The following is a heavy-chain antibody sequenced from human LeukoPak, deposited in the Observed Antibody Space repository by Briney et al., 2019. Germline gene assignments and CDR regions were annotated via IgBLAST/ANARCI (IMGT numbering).Heavy chain of an antibody. CDR3: AKGSTMGSSWTAMVTDYYYYMDV. D-gene: IGHD5-18*01. Sequence: PGGSLRLSCAASGFTSSSYSMNWVRQAPGKGLEWVSSISSSSSYIYYADSVKGRFTISRDNAKNSLYLQMNSLRAEDTAVYYCAKGSTMGSSWTAMVTDYYYYMDVWGKGTTVTVSS. CDR1: GFTSSSYS. CDR2: ISSSSSYI. J-gene: IGHJ6*03. V-gene: IGHV3-21*04.